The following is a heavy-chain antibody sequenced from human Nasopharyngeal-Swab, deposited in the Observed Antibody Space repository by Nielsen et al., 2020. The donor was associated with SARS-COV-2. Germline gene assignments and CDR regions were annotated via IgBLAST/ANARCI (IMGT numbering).Heavy chain of an antibody. D-gene: IGHD3-22*01. CDR2: INPYSGDT. V-gene: IGHV1-2*02. Sequence: ASVKVSCKTPGYTFTDYYIHWVRQVPGQGLEWVGCINPYSGDTKYAQKFQGRVTVTRDTSRSTAYIELSRLRSDDTAVYYCARDYYDNYDSDYWGQGTLVTVSS. CDR1: GYTFTDYY. J-gene: IGHJ4*02. CDR3: ARDYYDNYDSDY.